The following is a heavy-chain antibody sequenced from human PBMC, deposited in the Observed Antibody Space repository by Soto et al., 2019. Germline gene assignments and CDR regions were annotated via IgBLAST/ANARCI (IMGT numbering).Heavy chain of an antibody. CDR1: GGSISSYY. D-gene: IGHD3-3*01. CDR3: ARGGNDFWSGYYTDHGSYYFDY. V-gene: IGHV4-59*01. J-gene: IGHJ4*02. CDR2: IYYSGST. Sequence: QVQLQESGPGLVKPSETLSLTCTVSGGSISSYYWSWIRQPPGKGLEWIGYIYYSGSTNYNPSLKSRVTISVDTSKNQFSLKLSSVTAADTAVYYCARGGNDFWSGYYTDHGSYYFDYWGQGTLVTVSS.